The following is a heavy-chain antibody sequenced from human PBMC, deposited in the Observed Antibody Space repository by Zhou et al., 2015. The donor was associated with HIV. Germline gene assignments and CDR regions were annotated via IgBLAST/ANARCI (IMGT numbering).Heavy chain of an antibody. Sequence: QVQLVESGGGVVQPGRSLRLSCAASGFIFSSYAMHWVRQAPGKGLEWVAVISYDGSNKYYADSVKDRFTISRDNSKNTLDLQMNSLRVEDTAVFYCARSQDDSSGYYYRYYYYYMDVWGKGTTVTVSS. V-gene: IGHV3-30-3*01. D-gene: IGHD3-22*01. CDR3: ARSQDDSSGYYYRYYYYYMDV. CDR2: ISYDGSNK. CDR1: GFIFSSYA. J-gene: IGHJ6*03.